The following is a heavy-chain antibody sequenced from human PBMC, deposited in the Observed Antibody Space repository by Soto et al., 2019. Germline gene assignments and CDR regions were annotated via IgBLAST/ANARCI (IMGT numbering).Heavy chain of an antibody. CDR2: INHSGST. CDR3: ARGRGYYGSGKIRYYFDY. V-gene: IGHV4-34*01. Sequence: PSETLSLTCAVYGWSFSGYYWSWIRQPPGKGLEWIGEINHSGSTNYNPSLKSRVTISVDTSKNQFSLKLSSVTAADTAVYYCARGRGYYGSGKIRYYFDYWGQGTLVTVSS. CDR1: GWSFSGYY. J-gene: IGHJ4*02. D-gene: IGHD3-10*01.